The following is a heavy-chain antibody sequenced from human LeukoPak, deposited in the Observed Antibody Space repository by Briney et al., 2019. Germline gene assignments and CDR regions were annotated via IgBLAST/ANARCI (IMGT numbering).Heavy chain of an antibody. D-gene: IGHD6-19*01. V-gene: IGHV3-23*01. CDR3: AKDLAYSSGWYWDY. Sequence: PGGSLRLSCAASGFTFGNYGMSWVRQAPGKGLEWVSSSGTGKMTYYADSVKGRFTISRDKSKSTVYLQMNSLRVDDTAVYYCAKDLAYSSGWYWDYWGQGTLVTVSS. CDR1: GFTFGNYG. J-gene: IGHJ4*02. CDR2: SGTGKMT.